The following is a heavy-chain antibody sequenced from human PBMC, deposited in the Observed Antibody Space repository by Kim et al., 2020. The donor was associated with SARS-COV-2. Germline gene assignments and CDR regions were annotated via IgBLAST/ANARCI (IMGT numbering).Heavy chain of an antibody. CDR3: ARDQAWGIRSRRISSSWYYEDAFDI. CDR1: GYTFTSYA. D-gene: IGHD6-13*01. J-gene: IGHJ3*02. CDR2: INTNTGNP. V-gene: IGHV7-4-1*02. Sequence: ASVKVSCKASGYTFTSYAMNWVRQAPGQGLEWMGWINTNTGNPTYAQGFTGRFVFSLDTSVSTAYLQISSLKAEDTAVYYCARDQAWGIRSRRISSSWYYEDAFDIWGQGTMVTVSS.